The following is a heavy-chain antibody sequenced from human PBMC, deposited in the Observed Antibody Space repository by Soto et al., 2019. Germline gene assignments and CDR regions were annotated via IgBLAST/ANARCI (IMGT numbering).Heavy chain of an antibody. CDR3: AREPFTVIDYYHYYGLDV. CDR2: ISSSSRYI. D-gene: IGHD2-21*01. V-gene: IGHV3-21*01. CDR1: GFTFNKYN. J-gene: IGHJ6*02. Sequence: PGGSLRLSCAASGFTFNKYNMNWVRQAPGKGLEWVPSISSSSRYISYADSVKGRFTISRDNAKNSLLLQMNSLRAEDTAVYYCAREPFTVIDYYHYYGLDVWGQGTTVTVSS.